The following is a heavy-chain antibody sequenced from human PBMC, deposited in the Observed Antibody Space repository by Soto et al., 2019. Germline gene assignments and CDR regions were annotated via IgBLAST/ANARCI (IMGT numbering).Heavy chain of an antibody. CDR3: ARRWGGQLLKDAFDI. J-gene: IGHJ3*02. V-gene: IGHV1-69*02. CDR1: GGTFSSYT. Sequence: QVQLAQSGAEVKKPGSSVKVSCKASGGTFSSYTISWVRQAPGQGLEWMGRIIPILGIANYAQKFQGRVTITADKSTSTAYMELSSLRSEDTAVYYCARRWGGQLLKDAFDIWGQGTMVTVSS. CDR2: IIPILGIA. D-gene: IGHD2-2*01.